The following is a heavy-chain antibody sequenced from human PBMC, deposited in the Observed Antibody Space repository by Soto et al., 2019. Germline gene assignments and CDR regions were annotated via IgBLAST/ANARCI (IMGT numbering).Heavy chain of an antibody. CDR3: ATREHSDYYYMDV. J-gene: IGHJ6*03. V-gene: IGHV3-64*01. CDR2: ISSNGVGT. Sequence: EVQLVESGGGLVQPGGSLRLSCAASGFTFSNYAMDWVRQAPGKVLESVSGISSNGVGTYYANSVKGRFTISRDNSKNTLYLQMGMLRAEDMALYYCATREHSDYYYMDVWGKGTSVTVSS. CDR1: GFTFSNYA.